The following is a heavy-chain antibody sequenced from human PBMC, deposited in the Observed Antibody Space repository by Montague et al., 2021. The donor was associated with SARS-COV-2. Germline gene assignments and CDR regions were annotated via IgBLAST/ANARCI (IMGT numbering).Heavy chain of an antibody. D-gene: IGHD6-19*01. CDR1: GGSTASPC. Sequence: SETLSLTCTVSGGSTASPCWNWVRQSPGKRPEWMCYVYNNCDTKYNPSLQMRVTISIDTSENQFSLRLNSVTAADTAVYFCARGWAFDPWGQGRLVTVSS. J-gene: IGHJ3*01. CDR2: VYNNCDT. CDR3: ARGWAFDP. V-gene: IGHV4-59*08.